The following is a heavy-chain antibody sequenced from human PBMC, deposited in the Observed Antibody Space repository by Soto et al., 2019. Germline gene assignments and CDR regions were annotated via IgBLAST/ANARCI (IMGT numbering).Heavy chain of an antibody. V-gene: IGHV4-4*07. CDR2: IYTSGST. CDR1: GGSVSRYY. D-gene: IGHD1-1*01. Sequence: XTLSLPCTVSGGSVSRYYWSWIRQPTGKGLELIGRIYTSGSTHYNPSLKSRLTMSVDTSKNQFSLKLSSVTAPDTAVYYCAREVEPQGAFDIWGQGTMAPVS. CDR3: AREVEPQGAFDI. J-gene: IGHJ3*02.